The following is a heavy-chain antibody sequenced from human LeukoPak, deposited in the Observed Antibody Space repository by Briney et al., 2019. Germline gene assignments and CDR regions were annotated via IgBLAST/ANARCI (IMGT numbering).Heavy chain of an antibody. CDR3: ARYGHSPFFDY. CDR2: LNPSGGST. D-gene: IGHD4-17*01. CDR1: GYTFTGYY. J-gene: IGHJ4*02. V-gene: IGHV1-46*01. Sequence: GASVKVSCKASGYTFTGYYMHWVRQAPGQGLEWMGILNPSGGSTTNAQKFQGRVIMTRDMSTSTVYMELSSLRSEDTAVYFCARYGHSPFFDYWGQGTLVIVSS.